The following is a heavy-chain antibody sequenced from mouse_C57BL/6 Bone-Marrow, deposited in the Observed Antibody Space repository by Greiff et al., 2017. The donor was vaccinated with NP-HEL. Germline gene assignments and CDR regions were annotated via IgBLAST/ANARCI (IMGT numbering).Heavy chain of an antibody. CDR2: IDPNSGGT. D-gene: IGHD1-1*01. J-gene: IGHJ2*01. CDR3: ARYYFGSSSFDY. V-gene: IGHV1-72*01. Sequence: VQLQQPGAELVKPGASVKLSCKASGYTFTSYLMHWVKQRPGRGLEWIGRIDPNSGGTKYNEKFKSKATLTVDKPSSTTYMQLNSLTSEDSAVYFCARYYFGSSSFDYWGQGTTLTVSS. CDR1: GYTFTSYL.